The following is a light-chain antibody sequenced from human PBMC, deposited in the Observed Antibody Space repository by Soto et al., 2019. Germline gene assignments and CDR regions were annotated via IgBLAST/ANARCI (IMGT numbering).Light chain of an antibody. V-gene: IGLV2-14*01. CDR1: SSDVAAYNS. J-gene: IGLJ1*01. CDR2: DVI. CDR3: SSYTTSGNYV. Sequence: QSVLTQPASVSGSPRQSITISCTGTSSDVAAYNSVSWYQQYPGKAPKLMIYDVIYRPSGVSNRFSVSKSANTASLTISGLQAEDEADYYCSSYTTSGNYVFGTGTKLTVL.